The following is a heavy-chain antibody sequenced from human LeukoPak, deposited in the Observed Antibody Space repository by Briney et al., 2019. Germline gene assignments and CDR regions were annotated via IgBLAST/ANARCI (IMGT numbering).Heavy chain of an antibody. J-gene: IGHJ4*02. CDR2: ISSSSSYI. D-gene: IGHD5-12*01. CDR3: ARGVDGYHY. CDR1: GFTFSSYS. V-gene: IGHV3-21*01. Sequence: GGSLRLSCAASGFTFSSYSMNWVRQAPGKGLEVVSSISSSSSYIYYADSVKGRFTISRDNAKNSLYLQMNSLRAEDTAVYSCARGVDGYHYWGQGTLVTVSS.